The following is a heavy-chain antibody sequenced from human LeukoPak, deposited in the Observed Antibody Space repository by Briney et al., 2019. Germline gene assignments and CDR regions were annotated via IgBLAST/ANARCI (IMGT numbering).Heavy chain of an antibody. D-gene: IGHD1-26*01. J-gene: IGHJ4*02. CDR1: GFTFSSYA. Sequence: GGSLRLSCAASGFTFSSYALSWVRQAPGKGLEWVSGITDSGTGTYYADSVKGRFTISRDNSKNTLYLQMNSLRAEDTAVYYCAKDQVVGATNYWGQGTLVTVSS. V-gene: IGHV3-23*01. CDR3: AKDQVVGATNY. CDR2: ITDSGTGT.